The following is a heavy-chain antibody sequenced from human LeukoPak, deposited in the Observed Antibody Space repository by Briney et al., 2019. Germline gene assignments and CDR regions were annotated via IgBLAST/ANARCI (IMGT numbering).Heavy chain of an antibody. Sequence: SETLSLTCAVYGGSFSGYYWSWIRQPPGKGLEWIGEINHSGSTNYNPSLKSRVTISVDTSKNQFSLKLSPVTAADTAVYYCARAYSSRGWFDPWGQGTLVTVSS. D-gene: IGHD6-13*01. V-gene: IGHV4-34*01. J-gene: IGHJ5*02. CDR1: GGSFSGYY. CDR3: ARAYSSRGWFDP. CDR2: INHSGST.